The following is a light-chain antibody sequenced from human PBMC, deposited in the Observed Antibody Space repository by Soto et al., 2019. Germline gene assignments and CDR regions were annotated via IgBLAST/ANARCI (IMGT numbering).Light chain of an antibody. CDR1: QSVTNSY. J-gene: IGKJ1*01. CDR3: QQCARSPLT. V-gene: IGKV3-20*01. CDR2: DAS. Sequence: EIVLTQSPGTLSLSPGERVTLSCRASQSVTNSYLAWYQQKPGQAPRLLIYDASSRATGIPDRFSGSGSGTDFTLTISRLEPEDFAVYYCQQCARSPLTFGQGTKVEIK.